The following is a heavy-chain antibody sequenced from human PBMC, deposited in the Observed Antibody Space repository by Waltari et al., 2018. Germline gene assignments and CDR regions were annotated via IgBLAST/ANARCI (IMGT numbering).Heavy chain of an antibody. D-gene: IGHD2-8*01. V-gene: IGHV4-39*01. CDR3: ARLAGFCSTGVCFGHYAMDV. J-gene: IGHJ6*02. Sequence: QLQLQESGPGLVKPSETLSLRCSVSGGSISSTSHSWGWIRQPPGEGLEWIGTFYYTGNTYYNPSFESRVTISTDTSKNLFSLRLSSVTAADAAIYYCARLAGFCSTGVCFGHYAMDVWGQGTTVTVSS. CDR2: FYYTGNT. CDR1: GGSISSTSHS.